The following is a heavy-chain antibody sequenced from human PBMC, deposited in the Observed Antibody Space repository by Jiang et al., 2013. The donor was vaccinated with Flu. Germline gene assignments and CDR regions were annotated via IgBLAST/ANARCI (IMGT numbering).Heavy chain of an antibody. Sequence: VQLLESGGGLVQPGGSLKLSCAVSGFTFSGSGIHWVRQASGKGLEWVGRIRSKADSYATVYAASVKGRFTISRDDSKNTAYLQMNSLKTEDTAVYYCTRQGPQPTDDFDYWGQGTLVTVSS. CDR3: TRQGPQPTDDFDY. CDR2: IRSKADSYAT. V-gene: IGHV3-73*01. CDR1: GFTFSGSG. J-gene: IGHJ4*02.